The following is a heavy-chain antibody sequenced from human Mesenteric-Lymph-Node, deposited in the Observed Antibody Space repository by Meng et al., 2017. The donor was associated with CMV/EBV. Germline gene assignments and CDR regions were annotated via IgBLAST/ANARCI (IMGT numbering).Heavy chain of an antibody. V-gene: IGHV3-30-3*01. Sequence: GESLKISCAASGFTFSSYAMHWVRQAPGKGLEWVAVISYDGSNKYYADSVKGRFTISRDNSKNTLYLQMNSLRAEDTAVYYCARGGVEDIVVVPAAIVYYYYGMDVWGQGTTVTVSS. CDR2: ISYDGSNK. CDR3: ARGGVEDIVVVPAAIVYYYYGMDV. D-gene: IGHD2-2*01. CDR1: GFTFSSYA. J-gene: IGHJ6*02.